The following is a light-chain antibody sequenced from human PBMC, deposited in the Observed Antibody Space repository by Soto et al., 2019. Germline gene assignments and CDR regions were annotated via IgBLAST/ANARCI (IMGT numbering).Light chain of an antibody. Sequence: AIRMTHSPSSFSASTGDRVTITCRASQGISSYLAWYQQKPGKAPELLIYAASTLQSGVPSRFSGSGSGTDFTLTISCLQSEDFATYYCQQYNNWPPFSFGGGTKVDIK. J-gene: IGKJ4*01. V-gene: IGKV1-8*01. CDR3: QQYNNWPPFS. CDR2: AAS. CDR1: QGISSY.